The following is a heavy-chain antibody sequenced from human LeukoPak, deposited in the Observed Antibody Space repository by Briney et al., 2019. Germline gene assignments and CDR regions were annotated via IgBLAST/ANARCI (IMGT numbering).Heavy chain of an antibody. J-gene: IGHJ5*02. CDR1: SASISSCEDY. CDR3: ARVKDYSDYAWFDP. CDR2: IYYTGTK. V-gene: IGHV4-30-4*01. D-gene: IGHD4-11*01. Sequence: PSQTLSLTCTVSSASISSCEDYWGWIRQTPGTGLEWIGYIYYTGTKYYNPSLESRLMMSVDTSKNQFSLRLTSVSAADTAVYYCARVKDYSDYAWFDPWGQGTLVTVS.